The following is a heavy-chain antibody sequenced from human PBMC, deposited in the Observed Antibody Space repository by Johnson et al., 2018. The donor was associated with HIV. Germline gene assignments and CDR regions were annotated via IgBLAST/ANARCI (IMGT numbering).Heavy chain of an antibody. CDR3: AGVCRDGYTFDVFDS. Sequence: QVQLVESGGGVAQPGRSLRLSCAASGFSFSSYGMAWVRQAPGKGLEWVTVISFAGVKKYYADSVKGRFTISRDNSKGTLYLQMDGLRPEDTARYYWAGVCRDGYTFDVFDSWGQGTMVTVSS. D-gene: IGHD5-24*01. CDR2: ISFAGVKK. V-gene: IGHV3-30*03. CDR1: GFSFSSYG. J-gene: IGHJ3*02.